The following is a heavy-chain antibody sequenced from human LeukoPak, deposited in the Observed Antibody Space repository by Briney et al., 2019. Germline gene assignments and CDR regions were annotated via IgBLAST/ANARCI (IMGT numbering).Heavy chain of an antibody. CDR1: GFTFSSYS. Sequence: PGGSLRLSCAASGFTFSSYSMNWVRQAPGKGLEWLSSISSGGMWIYYADSLKGRFTIYRDNSKNSLYLQMKSLRVEDTGVYYCARDAGGRPQREGWFDPWGQGTLVTVSS. V-gene: IGHV3-21*01. CDR3: ARDAGGRPQREGWFDP. D-gene: IGHD1-26*01. CDR2: ISSGGMWI. J-gene: IGHJ5*02.